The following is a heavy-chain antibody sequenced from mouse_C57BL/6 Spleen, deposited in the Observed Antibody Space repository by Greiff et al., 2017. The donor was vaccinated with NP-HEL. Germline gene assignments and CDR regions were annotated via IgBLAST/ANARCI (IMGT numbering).Heavy chain of an antibody. CDR2: IYPGSGNT. J-gene: IGHJ4*01. D-gene: IGHD3-1*01. CDR3: ALGYYYAMDY. CDR1: GYSFTSYY. Sequence: VQLQESGPELVKPGASVKISCKASGYSFTSYYIHWVKQRPGQGLEWIGWIYPGSGNTKYNEKFKGKATLTADTSSSTAYMQLSSLTSEDSAVYYCALGYYYAMDYWGQGTSVTVSS. V-gene: IGHV1-66*01.